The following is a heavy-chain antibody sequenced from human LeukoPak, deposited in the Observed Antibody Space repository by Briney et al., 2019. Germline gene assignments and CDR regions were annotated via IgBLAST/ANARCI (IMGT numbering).Heavy chain of an antibody. CDR2: ITSSGTTI. D-gene: IGHD5-24*01. J-gene: IGHJ4*02. Sequence: GGSLRLSCAASGFTFSDYYMGWIRQAPGKGLECVSYITSSGTTIYYADSVKGRFTISRDNAKNSLNLQMNSLRAEDTAVYYCARGNNTFEMATLALDHWGQGALVTVSS. V-gene: IGHV3-11*04. CDR3: ARGNNTFEMATLALDH. CDR1: GFTFSDYY.